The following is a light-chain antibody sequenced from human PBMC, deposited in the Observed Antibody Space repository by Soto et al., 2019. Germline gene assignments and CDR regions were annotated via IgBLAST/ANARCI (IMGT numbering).Light chain of an antibody. Sequence: QSVLTQPPSASGSPGQSVTISCTGTSNDIGAYNYVSWYQQHPGKVPKLLIYEVFRRPSGVPDRFSGSRSGNTASLTVSGLQPEDEADYYCSSYAGRETGVFGTGTKVTVL. CDR2: EVF. CDR1: SNDIGAYNY. V-gene: IGLV2-8*01. CDR3: SSYAGRETGV. J-gene: IGLJ1*01.